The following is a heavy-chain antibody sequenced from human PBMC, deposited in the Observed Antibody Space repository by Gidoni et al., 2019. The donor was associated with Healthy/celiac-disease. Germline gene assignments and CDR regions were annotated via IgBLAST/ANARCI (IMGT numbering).Heavy chain of an antibody. D-gene: IGHD6-13*01. CDR2: SVVGSGNT. J-gene: IGHJ6*02. V-gene: IGHV1-58*02. CDR3: AANRDYLPGIAAAGLYYYYGMDV. Sequence: QMQLVQSGPEVKKPGTSVKVSCQASGFTFTSSAMQWVRQARGQRREWIGWSVVGSGNTNYAQKFQDRVTITRDMSTSTAYMELSSLRSEDTAVYYCAANRDYLPGIAAAGLYYYYGMDVWGQGTTVTVSS. CDR1: GFTFTSSA.